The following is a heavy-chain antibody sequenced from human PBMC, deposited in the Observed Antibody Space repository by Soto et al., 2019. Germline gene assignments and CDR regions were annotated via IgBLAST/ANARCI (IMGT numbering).Heavy chain of an antibody. Sequence: SETLSLTCTVSGGSISSGGYYWSWIRQHPGKGLEWIGYIYYSGTTYYNPSLKSRVTLSVDTSKNQFSLRLTSVTASDTAIYYCARLGAFYQSLDPWGQGTLVTVSS. CDR1: GGSISSGGYY. CDR3: ARLGAFYQSLDP. D-gene: IGHD3-3*02. V-gene: IGHV4-31*03. J-gene: IGHJ5*02. CDR2: IYYSGTT.